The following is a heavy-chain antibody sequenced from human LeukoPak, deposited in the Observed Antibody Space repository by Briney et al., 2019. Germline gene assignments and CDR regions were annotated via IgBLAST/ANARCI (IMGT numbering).Heavy chain of an antibody. CDR1: GGSISSYY. Sequence: PSETLSLTCTVSGGSISSYYWSWIRQPPGKGLEWIGYIYYSGSTNHNPSLKSRVTISVDTSKNQFSLKLSSVTAADAAVYYCAARPSAYGSNYYGMDVWGQGTLVTVSS. V-gene: IGHV4-59*08. D-gene: IGHD3-10*01. CDR3: AARPSAYGSNYYGMDV. CDR2: IYYSGST. J-gene: IGHJ6*02.